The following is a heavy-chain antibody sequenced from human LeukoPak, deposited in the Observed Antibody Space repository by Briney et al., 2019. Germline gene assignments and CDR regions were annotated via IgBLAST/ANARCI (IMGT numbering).Heavy chain of an antibody. D-gene: IGHD5-24*01. J-gene: IGHJ3*02. CDR2: IYYSGST. CDR1: GGSISSYY. Sequence: SSETLSLTCTVSGGSISSYYWSWIRQPPGKGLEWIGYIYYSGSTIYNPSLKSRVTISVDTSKNQFSLKLSSVTAADTAVYYCARVLRRDGSPGTFDIWGHGTMVTVSS. CDR3: ARVLRRDGSPGTFDI. V-gene: IGHV4-59*01.